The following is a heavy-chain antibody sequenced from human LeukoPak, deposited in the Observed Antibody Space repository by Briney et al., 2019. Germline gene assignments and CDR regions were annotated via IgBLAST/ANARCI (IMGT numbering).Heavy chain of an antibody. J-gene: IGHJ4*02. D-gene: IGHD3-16*02. CDR2: ISSSGSTI. CDR1: GFTFSSYE. CDR3: ARGDYDYVWGSYPPRGGY. V-gene: IGHV3-48*03. Sequence: GGSLRLSCAASGFTFSSYEMNWVRQAPGKGLEWVSYISSSGSTIYYADSVKGRFTISRDNAKNSLYLQMNSPRAEDTAVYYCARGDYDYVWGSYPPRGGYWGQGTLVAVSS.